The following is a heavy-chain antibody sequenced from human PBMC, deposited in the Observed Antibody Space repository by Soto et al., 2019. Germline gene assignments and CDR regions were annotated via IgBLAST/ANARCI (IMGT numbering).Heavy chain of an antibody. J-gene: IGHJ5*02. Sequence: SETLSLTCAVYGGSFSGYYWSWIRQPPGKGLEWIGEINHSGSTNYNPSLKSRVTISVDTSKNQFSLKLSSVTAADTAVYYCARDGYGDLPNWFDPWGQGTLVTVSS. CDR3: ARDGYGDLPNWFDP. D-gene: IGHD4-17*01. CDR1: GGSFSGYY. V-gene: IGHV4-34*01. CDR2: INHSGST.